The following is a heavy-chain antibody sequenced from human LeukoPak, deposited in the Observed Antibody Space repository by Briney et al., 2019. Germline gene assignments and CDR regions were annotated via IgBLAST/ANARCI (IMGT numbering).Heavy chain of an antibody. CDR2: INPASGSA. J-gene: IGHJ4*02. CDR1: GYTFSNYY. V-gene: IGHV1-46*01. Sequence: ASVKVSCKASGYTFSNYYIHWVRQAPGQGLEWMGIINPASGSATYAQKFQGRVTMTRDVSTNTFYMEVSSLRSEDTAAYYCARGENLDSWGQGTPVTVSS. CDR3: ARGENLDS.